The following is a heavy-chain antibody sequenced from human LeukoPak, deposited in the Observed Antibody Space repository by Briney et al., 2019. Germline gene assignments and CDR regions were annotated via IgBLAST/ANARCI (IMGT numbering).Heavy chain of an antibody. J-gene: IGHJ4*02. V-gene: IGHV1-69*06. CDR2: IIPIFGTA. D-gene: IGHD6-19*01. Sequence: SVKVSCKASRGTFSSYAISWVRQAPGQGLEWMGGIIPIFGTANYAQKFQGRVTITADKSTSTAYMELSSLRSEDTAVYYCARGAAVAGGLDYWGQGTLVTVSS. CDR3: ARGAAVAGGLDY. CDR1: RGTFSSYA.